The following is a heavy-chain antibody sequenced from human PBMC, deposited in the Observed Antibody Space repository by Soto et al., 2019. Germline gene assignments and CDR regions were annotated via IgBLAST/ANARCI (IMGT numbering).Heavy chain of an antibody. CDR3: AKNVLGYEVFVS. CDR2: IRSGGGTT. V-gene: IGHV3-23*01. D-gene: IGHD2-15*01. CDR1: GFIFSNYA. Sequence: EVQLLESGGGLVQPGGSLRLSCAASGFIFSNYAMNWVRQAPGKGLEWVSGIRSGGGTTDYADSVKGRFTVSRDNFRNTLYLHMNSLRADDTAIYYCAKNVLGYEVFVSWGQGTLVTVSS. J-gene: IGHJ4*02.